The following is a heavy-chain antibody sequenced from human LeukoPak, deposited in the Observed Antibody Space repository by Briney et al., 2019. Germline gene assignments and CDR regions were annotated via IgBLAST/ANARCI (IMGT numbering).Heavy chain of an antibody. D-gene: IGHD3-10*01. CDR2: IYYSGNT. CDR3: ARPYGSGSFWFDA. J-gene: IGHJ5*02. V-gene: IGHV4-61*05. Sequence: SETLSLTCTVSGGSISSSSYYWGWIRQPPGKGLEWIGYIYYSGNTNYNPSLKGRATISIDTSKNQFSLKLRSVTAADTAVYHCARPYGSGSFWFDAWGQGTLVTVSS. CDR1: GGSISSSSYY.